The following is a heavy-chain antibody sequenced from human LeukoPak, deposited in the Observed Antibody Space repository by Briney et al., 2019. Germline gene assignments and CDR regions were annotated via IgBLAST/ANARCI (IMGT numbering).Heavy chain of an antibody. V-gene: IGHV4-34*01. Sequence: KPSKTLSLTCAVYGGSFSGYYWSWIRQSPGKGLEWIGYIYHSGSTYYNPSLKSRVTISVDRSKNQFSLKLSSVTAADTAVYYCARAPYSSYGDYWGQGTLVTVAS. CDR2: IYHSGST. D-gene: IGHD3-22*01. CDR3: ARAPYSSYGDY. J-gene: IGHJ4*02. CDR1: GGSFSGYY.